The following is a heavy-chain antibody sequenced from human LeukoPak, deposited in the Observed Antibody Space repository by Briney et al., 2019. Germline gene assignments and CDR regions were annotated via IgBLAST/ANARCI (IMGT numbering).Heavy chain of an antibody. CDR2: IYDSGST. CDR3: ARDCSGGSCYGAFDI. J-gene: IGHJ3*02. D-gene: IGHD2-15*01. CDR1: GASIRSGDYC. V-gene: IGHV4-30-4*01. Sequence: SETLSLTCTVSGASIRSGDYCWSWIRQPPGKGLEWIGYIYDSGSTYYNPSLKSRITISVDTSENRFSLKLSSVTATDTAVYYCARDCSGGSCYGAFDIWGQGTMVTVSS.